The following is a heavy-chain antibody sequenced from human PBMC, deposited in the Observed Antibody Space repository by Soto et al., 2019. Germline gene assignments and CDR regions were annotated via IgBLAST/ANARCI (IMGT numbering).Heavy chain of an antibody. V-gene: IGHV3-53*01. Sequence: GGSLRLSCAASGFSVSSNSMSWVRQAPGKGLEWVSVIHSDVTTYYADSVKGRFVISRDNSKDALYLQMNRLRAEDTAVYYCARELSGSWYNWLDPWGEGTLFTVSS. J-gene: IGHJ5*02. CDR2: IHSDVTT. CDR1: GFSVSSNS. D-gene: IGHD5-12*01. CDR3: ARELSGSWYNWLDP.